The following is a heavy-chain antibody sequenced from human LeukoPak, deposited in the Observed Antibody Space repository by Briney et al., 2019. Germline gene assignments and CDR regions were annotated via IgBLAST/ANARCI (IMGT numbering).Heavy chain of an antibody. CDR2: IKSKTDGGTT. J-gene: IGHJ4*02. CDR3: TTGLNYYDSSGYYYGGVYFDY. V-gene: IGHV3-15*01. CDR1: GFTFSNAW. Sequence: NTGGSLRLSCAASGFTFSNAWMSWVRRAPGKGLEWVGRIKSKTDGGTTDYAAPVKGRFTISRDDSKNTLYLQMNSLKTEDTAVYYCTTGLNYYDSSGYYYGGVYFDYWGQGTLVTVSS. D-gene: IGHD3-22*01.